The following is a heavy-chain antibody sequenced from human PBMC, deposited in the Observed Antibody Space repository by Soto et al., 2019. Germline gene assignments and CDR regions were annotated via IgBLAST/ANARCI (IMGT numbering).Heavy chain of an antibody. J-gene: IGHJ5*02. CDR3: ARVVAAAGEGWFDP. V-gene: IGHV1-18*01. D-gene: IGHD6-13*01. CDR1: GYTFTSYG. Sequence: VAVKVSCKASGYTFTSYGISWVRQAPGQGLEWMGWISAYNGNTNYAQKLQGRVTMTTDTSTSTAYMELRSLRSDDTAVYYCARVVAAAGEGWFDPRGQGTLVTVSS. CDR2: ISAYNGNT.